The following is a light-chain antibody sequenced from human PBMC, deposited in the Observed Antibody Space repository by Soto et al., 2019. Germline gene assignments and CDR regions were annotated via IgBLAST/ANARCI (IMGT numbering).Light chain of an antibody. J-gene: IGKJ3*01. CDR3: QQSSSTPLT. Sequence: DIQMTQSPSSLSASVGDRVTITCRASQSISSYLNWYQQKPGKAPKLLIYAASSLQSGVPSRFSGSGSGTDFTLTISSLQPEEFATYYCQQSSSTPLTFGPGTKVDIK. V-gene: IGKV1-39*01. CDR2: AAS. CDR1: QSISSY.